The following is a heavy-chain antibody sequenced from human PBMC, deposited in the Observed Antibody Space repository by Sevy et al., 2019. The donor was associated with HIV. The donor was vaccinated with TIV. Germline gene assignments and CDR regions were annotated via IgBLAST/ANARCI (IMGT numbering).Heavy chain of an antibody. D-gene: IGHD3-3*01. CDR3: ARDRDLEWLSNYYYGMDV. CDR1: GYTFTSYG. Sequence: ASVKVSCKASGYTFTSYGISWVRQAPGQGLEWMGWISAYNGNTNYAQKLQGRVTMTTDTSTGTAYMERRSLRSDDTAVYYCARDRDLEWLSNYYYGMDVWGQGTTVTVSS. J-gene: IGHJ6*02. CDR2: ISAYNGNT. V-gene: IGHV1-18*01.